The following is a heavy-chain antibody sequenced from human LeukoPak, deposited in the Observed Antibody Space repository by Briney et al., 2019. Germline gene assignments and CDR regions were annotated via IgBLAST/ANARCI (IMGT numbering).Heavy chain of an antibody. V-gene: IGHV4-4*07. CDR2: IYTSGST. J-gene: IGHJ4*02. D-gene: IGHD6-6*01. CDR1: GGAISSFY. Sequence: KPLGTPSLTRTVSGGAISSFYWSLIREPPGEGLEWIGRIYTSGSTNYNPSLKSRVTMSVDTSKNQFSLKLSSVTAADTAVYYCASGIEYSSSDYWGQGTLVTVSS. CDR3: ASGIEYSSSDY.